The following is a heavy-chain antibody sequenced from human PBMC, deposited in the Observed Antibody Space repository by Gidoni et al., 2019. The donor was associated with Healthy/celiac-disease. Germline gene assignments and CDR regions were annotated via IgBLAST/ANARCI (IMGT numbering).Heavy chain of an antibody. CDR1: GFTFSSYS. CDR2: RSRSRSYL. J-gene: IGHJ6*02. D-gene: IGHD2-2*01. Sequence: DVQLVESGGGLVKPGGSLRLPCAASGFTFSSYSLNWVRQAPRKGLEWVSSRSRSRSYLYYADSVKGRFTIYRDNAKNSLYLQMNSLRAEDTAVYYCARVIAYCSSTSCYGYYYGMDVWGQGTTVTVSS. V-gene: IGHV3-21*01. CDR3: ARVIAYCSSTSCYGYYYGMDV.